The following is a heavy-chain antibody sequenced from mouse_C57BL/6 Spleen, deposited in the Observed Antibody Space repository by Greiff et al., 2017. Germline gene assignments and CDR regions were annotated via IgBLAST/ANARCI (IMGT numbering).Heavy chain of an antibody. CDR1: GYTFTSYW. Sequence: QVQLQQPGAELVMPGASVKLSCKASGYTFTSYWMHWVKQRPGQGLEWIGEIDPSDSYTNYNQKFKGKSTLTVDTSSSTAYMQLSSLTSEDSAVYYCARPTVVDYAMDYWGQGTSVTVSS. V-gene: IGHV1-69*01. J-gene: IGHJ4*01. CDR3: ARPTVVDYAMDY. CDR2: IDPSDSYT. D-gene: IGHD1-1*01.